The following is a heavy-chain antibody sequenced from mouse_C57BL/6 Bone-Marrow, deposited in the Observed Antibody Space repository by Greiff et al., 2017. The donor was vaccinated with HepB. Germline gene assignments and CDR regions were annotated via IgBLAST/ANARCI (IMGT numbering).Heavy chain of an antibody. J-gene: IGHJ3*01. CDR1: GYTFTSYW. CDR2: IHPNSGST. V-gene: IGHV1-64*01. Sequence: QVQLQQPGAELVKPGASVKLSCKASGYTFTSYWMHWVKQRPGQGLEWIGMIHPNSGSTNYNEKFKSKATLTVDKSSSTAYMQLSSLTSEDSAVYYCARAKVAYYSNQGFAYWGQGTLVTVSA. CDR3: ARAKVAYYSNQGFAY. D-gene: IGHD2-5*01.